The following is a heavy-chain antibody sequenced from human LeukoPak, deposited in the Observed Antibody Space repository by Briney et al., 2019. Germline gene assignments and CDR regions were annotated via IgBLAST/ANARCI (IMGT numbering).Heavy chain of an antibody. Sequence: PGGSLRLSCAASGFTFSSYGMHWVRQAPGKGLEWVAVIWYDGSNKYYADSVKGRFTISRDNSKNTLYLQMNSLRAEDTAVYYCARATDDYGNFDYWGQGTLVTVSS. CDR3: ARATDDYGNFDY. V-gene: IGHV3-33*01. D-gene: IGHD4-17*01. CDR1: GFTFSSYG. J-gene: IGHJ4*02. CDR2: IWYDGSNK.